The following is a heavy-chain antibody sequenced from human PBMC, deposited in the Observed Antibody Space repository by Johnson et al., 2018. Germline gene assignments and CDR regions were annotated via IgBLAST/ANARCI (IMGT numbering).Heavy chain of an antibody. Sequence: VQLVESGGGLVQPGGSLRLSCAASGFTFSSYAMHWVRQAPGKGLEYVSGISGDGISTFYADSVKGRFIISRDNSKNTLYLQMGSLRTEDMAVYFCARDRAAVAGIGYFQYWGQGTLVTVSS. J-gene: IGHJ1*01. CDR3: ARDRAAVAGIGYFQY. D-gene: IGHD6-19*01. CDR1: GFTFSSYA. V-gene: IGHV3-64*07. CDR2: ISGDGIST.